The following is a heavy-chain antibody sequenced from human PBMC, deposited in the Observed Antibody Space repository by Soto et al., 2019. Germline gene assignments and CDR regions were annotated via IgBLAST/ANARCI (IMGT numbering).Heavy chain of an antibody. Sequence: GGSVRISSASCGFVFNSYGISWVRKDKGKGLEWVSAISGSGGSTYYADSVKGRFTISRDNSKNTLYLQMSSLRAEDTAEYYCAKIKWATGYHFYGMDVWGQGTTVTVSS. CDR1: GFVFNSYG. V-gene: IGHV3-23*01. D-gene: IGHD2-15*01. CDR2: ISGSGGST. J-gene: IGHJ6*02. CDR3: AKIKWATGYHFYGMDV.